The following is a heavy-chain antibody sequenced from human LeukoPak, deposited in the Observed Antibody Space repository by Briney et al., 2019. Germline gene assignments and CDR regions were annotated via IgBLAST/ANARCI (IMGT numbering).Heavy chain of an antibody. CDR2: IDPSGGRT. Sequence: ASVKVSCKASGYTFTRYYMHWVRQAPGQGLGWMGIIDPSGGRTSHRQKFKGGVTMHREPATSTVYFELSSLRSEDTAVYYCARDFGEMPNYWGQGTLVPVSS. J-gene: IGHJ4*02. CDR3: ARDFGEMPNY. D-gene: IGHD5-24*01. CDR1: GYTFTRYY. V-gene: IGHV1-46*01.